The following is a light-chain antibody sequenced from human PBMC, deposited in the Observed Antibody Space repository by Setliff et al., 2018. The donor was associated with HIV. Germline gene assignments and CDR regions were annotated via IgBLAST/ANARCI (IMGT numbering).Light chain of an antibody. V-gene: IGLV2-23*02. J-gene: IGLJ1*01. Sequence: QSALTQPASVSGSPGQSITISCTGTISDVGSFNLVSWYQQHPGKAPKLMIYEVSKRPSGVSNRFSGSKSGNMASLTISGLQTEDEADYYCCSYAGSSPSYVFGAGTKGTVL. CDR3: CSYAGSSPSYV. CDR1: ISDVGSFNL. CDR2: EVS.